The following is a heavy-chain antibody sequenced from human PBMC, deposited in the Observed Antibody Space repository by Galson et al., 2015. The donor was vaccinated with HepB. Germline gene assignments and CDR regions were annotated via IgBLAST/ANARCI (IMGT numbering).Heavy chain of an antibody. CDR1: GYTFINYG. V-gene: IGHV1-18*01. D-gene: IGHD6-19*01. J-gene: IGHJ6*02. Sequence: SCKASGYTFINYGITWVRQAPGQGLEWLGWISTFNGNTNYAQKLQGRVTMTTDTSTSTAYMDLRSLRSDDTAVYYCARGYSSGLTTSYYYGMDVWGQGTTVTVSS. CDR2: ISTFNGNT. CDR3: ARGYSSGLTTSYYYGMDV.